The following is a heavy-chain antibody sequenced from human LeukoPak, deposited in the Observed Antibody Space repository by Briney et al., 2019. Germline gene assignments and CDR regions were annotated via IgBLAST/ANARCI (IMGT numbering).Heavy chain of an antibody. V-gene: IGHV4-61*01. CDR1: GGSVSSGSYY. CDR2: IYYSGST. Sequence: SETLSLTCTVSGGSVSSGSYYWSWIRQPPGKGLEWIGYIYYSGSTNYNPSLKSRVTISVDTSKNQFSLKLSSVTAADTAVYYCARVRANEYYYDSSGYYPPDYRGQGTLVTVSS. D-gene: IGHD3-22*01. CDR3: ARVRANEYYYDSSGYYPPDY. J-gene: IGHJ4*02.